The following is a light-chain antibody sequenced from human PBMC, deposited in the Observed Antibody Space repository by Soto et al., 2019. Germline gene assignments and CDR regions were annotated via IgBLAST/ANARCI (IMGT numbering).Light chain of an antibody. J-gene: IGKJ1*01. CDR1: QSINTY. Sequence: DIQMTQSPSSLSASVGDRVTITCRSSQSINTYLNWYQQKPGKAPNLLIYGASGLQGGVPSRFSGSGSGTDFTLTINSLQPEDFATYYCQQSDSSPWTFGQGTRVEIK. CDR2: GAS. CDR3: QQSDSSPWT. V-gene: IGKV1-39*01.